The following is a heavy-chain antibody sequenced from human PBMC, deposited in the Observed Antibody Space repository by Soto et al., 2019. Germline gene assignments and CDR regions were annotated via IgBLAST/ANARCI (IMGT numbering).Heavy chain of an antibody. CDR1: GGSISSYY. J-gene: IGHJ4*02. CDR2: IYYSGST. CDR3: ARRYGGNFDY. D-gene: IGHD1-26*01. V-gene: IGHV4-59*01. Sequence: SETLSLTCTVYGGSISSYYWSWIRQPPGKGLEWIGYIYYSGSTNYNPSLKSRVSISVDTSKNQFSLKLSSVTAADTAVYYCARRYGGNFDYWGQGTLDTVSS.